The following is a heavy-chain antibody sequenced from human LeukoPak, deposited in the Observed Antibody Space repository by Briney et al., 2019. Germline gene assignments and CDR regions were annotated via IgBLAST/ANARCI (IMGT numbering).Heavy chain of an antibody. J-gene: IGHJ3*02. V-gene: IGHV3-30-3*01. Sequence: PGGSLRLSCAASGFTFSSYAMRWVRQAPGKGLEWVAVISYDGSNKYYADSVKGRFTISRDNSKNTLYLQMNSLRAEDTAVYYCKYGDYANDAFDIWGQGTMVTVSS. CDR2: ISYDGSNK. CDR3: KYGDYANDAFDI. D-gene: IGHD4-17*01. CDR1: GFTFSSYA.